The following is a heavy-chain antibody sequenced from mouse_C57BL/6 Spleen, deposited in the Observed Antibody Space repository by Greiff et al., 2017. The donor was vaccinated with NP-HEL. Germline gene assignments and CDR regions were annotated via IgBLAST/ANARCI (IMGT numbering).Heavy chain of an antibody. CDR2: ISDGGSYT. V-gene: IGHV5-4*01. CDR1: GFTFSSYA. J-gene: IGHJ3*01. Sequence: EVKVVESGGGLVKPGGSLKLSCAASGFTFSSYAMSWVRQTPEKRLEWVATISDGGSYTYYPDNVKGRFTISRDNAKNNLYLQMSHLKSEDTAVDYCARDYYGSSDPFAYWGQGTLVTVSA. CDR3: ARDYYGSSDPFAY. D-gene: IGHD1-1*01.